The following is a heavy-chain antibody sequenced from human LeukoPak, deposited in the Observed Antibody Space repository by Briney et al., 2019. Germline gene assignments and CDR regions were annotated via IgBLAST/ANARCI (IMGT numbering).Heavy chain of an antibody. CDR1: GFSFSLYW. Sequence: PGGSLRLSCTASGFSFSLYWMSWVRQAPGKGLEWVANIKQDGSEKYYVVSVKGRFTISRDNAKNSLYLQMNSLRAEDMALYYCAKSTGKYSSGWYLDYYFDYWGQGTLVTVSS. J-gene: IGHJ4*02. CDR2: IKQDGSEK. D-gene: IGHD6-19*01. CDR3: AKSTGKYSSGWYLDYYFDY. V-gene: IGHV3-7*03.